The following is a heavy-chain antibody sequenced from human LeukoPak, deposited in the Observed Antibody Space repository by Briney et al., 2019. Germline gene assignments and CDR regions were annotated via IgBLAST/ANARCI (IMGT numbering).Heavy chain of an antibody. CDR2: ISAYNGNT. D-gene: IGHD3-3*01. CDR1: GYTFTSYG. J-gene: IGHJ5*02. Sequence: ASVKVSCKASGYTFTSYGISWVRQAPGQGLEWMGWISAYNGNTNYAQKPQGRVTMTTDTSTSTAYMELRSLRSDDTAVYYCAREVQTIFGVGLNNWFDPWGQGTLVTVSS. V-gene: IGHV1-18*01. CDR3: AREVQTIFGVGLNNWFDP.